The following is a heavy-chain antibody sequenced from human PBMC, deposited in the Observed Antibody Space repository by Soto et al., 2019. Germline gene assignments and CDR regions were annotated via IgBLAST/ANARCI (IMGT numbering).Heavy chain of an antibody. J-gene: IGHJ4*02. CDR3: AKDPAVRYCSGGSCYFDY. CDR2: ISGSGGST. D-gene: IGHD2-15*01. V-gene: IGHV3-23*01. Sequence: GSLRLSCAASGFTFSSYAMSWVRQAPGKGLEWVSAISGSGGSTYYADSVKGRFTISRDNSKNTLYLQMNSLRAEDTAVYSCAKDPAVRYCSGGSCYFDYWGQGTLVTVSS. CDR1: GFTFSSYA.